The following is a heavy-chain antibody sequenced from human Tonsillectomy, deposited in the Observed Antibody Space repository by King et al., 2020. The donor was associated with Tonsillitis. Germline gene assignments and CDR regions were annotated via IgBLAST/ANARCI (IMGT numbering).Heavy chain of an antibody. CDR1: GGSITNYY. CDR3: VRGSGYHLF. Sequence: QLQESGPGLVKPSETLSLTCTVSGGSITNYYWSWIRQPPGKRLEWIGHIFYSGRTNYNPSLESRVTISIDTSKNQFSLKLTSVTAADTAVYYCVRGSGYHLFWGQGTLVTVSS. D-gene: IGHD5-12*01. CDR2: IFYSGRT. J-gene: IGHJ4*02. V-gene: IGHV4-59*01.